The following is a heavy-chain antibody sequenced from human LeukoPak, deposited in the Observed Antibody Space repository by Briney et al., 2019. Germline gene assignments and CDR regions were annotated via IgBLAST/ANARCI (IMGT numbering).Heavy chain of an antibody. CDR1: GYTFTSYG. V-gene: IGHV1-8*02. D-gene: IGHD3-10*01. J-gene: IGHJ4*02. CDR2: MNPNSGNT. Sequence: GASVKVSCKASGYTFTSYGISWVRQAPGQGLEWMGWMNPNSGNTGYAQKFQGRATMTRNTSISTAYMELSSLRSEDTAVYYCARGSRGAAYWGQGSLVTVSS. CDR3: ARGSRGAAY.